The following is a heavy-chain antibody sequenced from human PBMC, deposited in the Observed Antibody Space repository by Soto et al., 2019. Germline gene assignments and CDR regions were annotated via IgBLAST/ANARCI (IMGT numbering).Heavy chain of an antibody. CDR2: IYYSGST. D-gene: IGHD4-4*01. J-gene: IGHJ5*02. V-gene: IGHV4-61*01. CDR1: GGSVSSGSYY. Sequence: PSETLSLTCTVSGGSVSSGSYYGSWIRQPPGKGLERIGYIYYSGSTNYNPSLKSRGTIPVDTSKNQFSLKLSSVTAADTAVDYCAIMTTVTDAVWCDPWGQGTLVTVSS. CDR3: AIMTTVTDAVWCDP.